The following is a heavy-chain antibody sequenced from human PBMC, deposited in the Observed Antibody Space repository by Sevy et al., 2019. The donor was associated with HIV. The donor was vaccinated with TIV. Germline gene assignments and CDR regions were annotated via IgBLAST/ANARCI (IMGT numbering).Heavy chain of an antibody. CDR3: AREGCTKPHDY. CDR2: LSFGCGEI. Sequence: GGSLRLSCAASGFTFSKYSMSWVRQPPGKGLEWVSTLSFGCGEINYADSVKGRFTISRDNSKSSVYLQMNNLRPDDTAVYYCAREGCTKPHDYWGQGTLVNVSS. J-gene: IGHJ4*02. D-gene: IGHD2-8*01. V-gene: IGHV3-23*01. CDR1: GFTFSKYS.